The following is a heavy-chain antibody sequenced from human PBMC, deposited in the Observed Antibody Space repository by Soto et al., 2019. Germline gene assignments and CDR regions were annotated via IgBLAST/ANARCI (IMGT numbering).Heavy chain of an antibody. CDR2: IKSKTDGGTT. Sequence: EVQLVESGGGLVKPGGSLRLSCAASGFTFSNAWMSWVRQAPGKGLEWVGRIKSKTDGGTTDYAAPVKGRFTISRDNAKNSLYLQMNSLRAEDTAVYYCARVMNGYPSYVPFGYWGQGTLVTVSS. CDR1: GFTFSNAW. D-gene: IGHD5-12*01. CDR3: ARVMNGYPSYVPFGY. V-gene: IGHV3-15*01. J-gene: IGHJ4*02.